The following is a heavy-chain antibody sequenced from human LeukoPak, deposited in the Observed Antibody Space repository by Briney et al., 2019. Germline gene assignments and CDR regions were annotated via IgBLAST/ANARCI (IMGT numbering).Heavy chain of an antibody. D-gene: IGHD3-22*01. J-gene: IGHJ4*02. V-gene: IGHV3-23*01. Sequence: PGGCPRLSRAPSGFALSSYAMSGVPQAPGQGLEWVSAISGSGGSTYYADSVKGRFTISRDNSKNTLYLQMNSLRDEDTVVYYCAKDQGVSSGYFYYFDYWGRGTLVTVSS. CDR1: GFALSSYA. CDR3: AKDQGVSSGYFYYFDY. CDR2: ISGSGGST.